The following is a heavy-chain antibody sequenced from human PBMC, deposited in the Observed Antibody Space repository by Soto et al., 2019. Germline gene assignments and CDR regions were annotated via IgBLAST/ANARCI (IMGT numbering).Heavy chain of an antibody. CDR2: IYYRGNA. CDR3: ARLEGLATISYYFDF. V-gene: IGHV4-39*01. J-gene: IGHJ4*02. D-gene: IGHD3-9*01. Sequence: QLQLQESGPGLVKPSETLSLTCSVSDDSINSDKYYWGWIRQPPGKGREWIGSIYYRGNAYYNPSLQTRDTISLDKSRSQFYLMLNSLTAADSAVYFCARLEGLATISYYFDFWGPGALVTVSS. CDR1: DDSINSDKYY.